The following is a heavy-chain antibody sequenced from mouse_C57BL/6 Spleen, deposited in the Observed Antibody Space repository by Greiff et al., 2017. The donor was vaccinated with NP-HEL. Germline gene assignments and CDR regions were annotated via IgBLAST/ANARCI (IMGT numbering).Heavy chain of an antibody. Sequence: QVQLQQSGTELVKPGASVKLSCKASGYTFTSYWMHWVKQRPGQGLEWIGNINPSNGGTNYNEKFKSKATLPVDKSSSTAYMQLSSLTSEDSAVYYCARDTTVVGYFDVWGTGTTVTVSS. CDR2: INPSNGGT. J-gene: IGHJ1*03. D-gene: IGHD1-1*01. CDR3: ARDTTVVGYFDV. V-gene: IGHV1-53*01. CDR1: GYTFTSYW.